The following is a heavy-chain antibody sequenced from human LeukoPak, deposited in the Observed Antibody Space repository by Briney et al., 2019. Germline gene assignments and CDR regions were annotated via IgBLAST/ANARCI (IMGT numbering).Heavy chain of an antibody. V-gene: IGHV3-9*01. J-gene: IGHJ4*02. CDR3: TKGGGGATDRLGWFDF. CDR1: GFTFDDYA. Sequence: GGSLRLSCAASGFTFDDYAMHWVRQAPGKGLEWVSGISWNSGSIGYADSVKGRFTISRDNAKNSLYLQMNSLRAEDTALYYCTKGGGGATDRLGWFDFWGQGTLVTVSS. CDR2: ISWNSGSI. D-gene: IGHD1-26*01.